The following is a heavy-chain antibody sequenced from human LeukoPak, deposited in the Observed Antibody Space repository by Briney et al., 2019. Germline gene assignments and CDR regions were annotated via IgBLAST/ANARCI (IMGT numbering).Heavy chain of an antibody. CDR3: ARDNDSSGWYVWFDP. D-gene: IGHD6-19*01. V-gene: IGHV3-48*03. Sequence: GSLRLSCAASGFTFSSYEMNWVRQAPGKGLEWVSYISSSGSTIYYADSVKGRFTISRDNAKNSLYLQMNSLRAEDTAVYYCARDNDSSGWYVWFDPWGQGTLVTVSS. CDR1: GFTFSSYE. CDR2: ISSSGSTI. J-gene: IGHJ5*02.